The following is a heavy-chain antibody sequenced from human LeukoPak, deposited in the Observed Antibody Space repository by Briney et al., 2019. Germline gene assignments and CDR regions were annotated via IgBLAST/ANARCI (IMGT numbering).Heavy chain of an antibody. CDR2: IKQDGSEQ. D-gene: IGHD2-15*01. V-gene: IGHV3-7*04. Sequence: GGSLRLSCAASGFTVSSNYMSWVRQAPGKGLEWVARIKQDGSEQNYVDSVKGRFTISRDNAKNSLYLQIHTLGAEDTAVYYCARVDLCSGGNCYSHFYMDVWGKGTTVTVSS. CDR3: ARVDLCSGGNCYSHFYMDV. J-gene: IGHJ6*03. CDR1: GFTVSSNY.